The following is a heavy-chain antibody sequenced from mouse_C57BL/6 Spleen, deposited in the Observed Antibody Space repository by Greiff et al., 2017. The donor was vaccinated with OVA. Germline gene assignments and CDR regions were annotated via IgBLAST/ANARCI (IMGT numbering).Heavy chain of an antibody. CDR3: GTWFAY. V-gene: IGHV1-76*01. J-gene: IGHJ3*01. CDR2: IYPGSGNT. Sequence: VQLVESGAELVRPGASVKLSCKASGYTFTDYYINWVKQRPGQGLEWIARIYPGSGNTYYNEKFKGKATLTAEKSSSTAYMQLSSLTSEDSAVYFCGTWFAYWGQGTLVTVSA. CDR1: GYTFTDYY.